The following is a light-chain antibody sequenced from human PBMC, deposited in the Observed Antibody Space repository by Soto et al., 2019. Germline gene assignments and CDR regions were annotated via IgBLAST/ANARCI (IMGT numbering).Light chain of an antibody. J-gene: IGKJ4*02. V-gene: IGKV3-11*01. CDR1: QSIKTY. CDR2: DAS. CDR3: QQRSEWPLT. Sequence: EIVLTQSPAVLSLSPGERAVLSCRDSQSIKTYLAWYQRRPRQAPRLLIYDASMRASGIPARFSGSGSGTDFTITISSLEPEVFALYYCQQRSEWPLTFGGGTKVEIK.